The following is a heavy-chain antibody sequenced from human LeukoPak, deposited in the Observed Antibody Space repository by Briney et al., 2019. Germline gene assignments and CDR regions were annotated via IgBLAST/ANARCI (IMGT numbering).Heavy chain of an antibody. J-gene: IGHJ6*02. CDR2: INPSGVST. Sequence: ASVKVSCKASGYTFTSYYMHWARQAPGQGLGWMGIINPSGVSTSYAQKFQGRVTMTRDTSTSTVYMELTSLRSEDTAVYYCARARYTSGWSGMDVWGQGTTVTVSS. CDR1: GYTFTSYY. V-gene: IGHV1-46*01. D-gene: IGHD6-19*01. CDR3: ARARYTSGWSGMDV.